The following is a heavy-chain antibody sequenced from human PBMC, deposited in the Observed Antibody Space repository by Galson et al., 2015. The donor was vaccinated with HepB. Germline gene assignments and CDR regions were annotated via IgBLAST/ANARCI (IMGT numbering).Heavy chain of an antibody. CDR2: IDPSDSYT. CDR1: GYSFTSYW. Sequence: QSGAEVKKPGESLRISCKGSGYSFTSYWISWVRQMPGKGLQWMGRIDPSDSYTNYGPSFQGHVTISADKSTSTAYLQWSSLQASDTAMYYCARQVGGRFDPWGQGTLVTVSS. CDR3: ARQVGGRFDP. J-gene: IGHJ5*02. V-gene: IGHV5-10-1*01.